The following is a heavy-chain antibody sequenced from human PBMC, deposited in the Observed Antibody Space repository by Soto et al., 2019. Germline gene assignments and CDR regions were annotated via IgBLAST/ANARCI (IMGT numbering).Heavy chain of an antibody. J-gene: IGHJ6*03. D-gene: IGHD2-15*01. CDR2: IIPILGIA. V-gene: IGHV1-69*02. Sequence: VKVSCKASGGTFSSYTISWVRQAPGQGLEWMGRIIPILGIANYAQKCQGRVRITADKSTSTAYMELSSLGSEDTAVYYCARGGWEKEYLGYCSGGSCYGEGNYYYMDVWGKGTTVTVSS. CDR1: GGTFSSYT. CDR3: ARGGWEKEYLGYCSGGSCYGEGNYYYMDV.